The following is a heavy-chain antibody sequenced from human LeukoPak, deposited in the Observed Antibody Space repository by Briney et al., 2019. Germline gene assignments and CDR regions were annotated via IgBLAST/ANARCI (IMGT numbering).Heavy chain of an antibody. V-gene: IGHV3-21*04. D-gene: IGHD1-14*01. CDR3: AKLRRFTGDAFDI. CDR2: ISSSSSYI. Sequence: SGGSLRLSCAASGFTFSSYSMNWVRQAPGKGLEWVSSISSSSSYIYYADSVKGRFTISRDNAKNSLYLQMNSLRAEDTAVYYCAKLRRFTGDAFDIWGQGTMVTVSS. CDR1: GFTFSSYS. J-gene: IGHJ3*02.